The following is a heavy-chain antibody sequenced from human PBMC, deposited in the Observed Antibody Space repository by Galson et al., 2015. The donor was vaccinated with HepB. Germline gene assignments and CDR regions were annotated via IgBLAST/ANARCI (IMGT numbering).Heavy chain of an antibody. J-gene: IGHJ4*02. CDR3: ARLGYSVGWLFDD. D-gene: IGHD6-19*01. Sequence: QSGAEVKNPGESLKISCQGSGYTFSNFWIGWVRQMPGKGLEWMGIIYLDDSDTRYSPSFQGQVIISADKSTSTAYLQWNSHKASDTSMCFCARLGYSVGWLFDDWGQRTQITVSS. V-gene: IGHV5-51*03. CDR2: IYLDDSDT. CDR1: GYTFSNFW.